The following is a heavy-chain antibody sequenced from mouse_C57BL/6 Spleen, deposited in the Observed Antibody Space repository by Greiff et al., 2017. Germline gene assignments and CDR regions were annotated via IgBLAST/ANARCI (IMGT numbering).Heavy chain of an antibody. CDR3: ARVEYAPCYAIDV. J-gene: IGHJ4*01. CDR2: INPRTGGT. D-gene: IGHD5-2*01. CDR1: GYSFTGYY. Sequence: VQLQQSGPELVKPGASVKISCKASGYSFTGYYMNWVKQSPEKSLEWIGEINPRTGGTTYNQKLKAKATLTVDKSSSTAYLQLQILTSEDSAVYYCARVEYAPCYAIDVWGQGTTVTVSS. V-gene: IGHV1-42*01.